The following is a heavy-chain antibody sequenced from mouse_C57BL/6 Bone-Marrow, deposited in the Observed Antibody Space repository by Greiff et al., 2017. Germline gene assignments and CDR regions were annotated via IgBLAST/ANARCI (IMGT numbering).Heavy chain of an antibody. CDR1: GYSITSDY. Sequence: EVQRVESGPGLAKPSPTLSLTCSVTGYSITSDYWNWIRKFPGNKLEYMGYISSSGSTYYNPSLKSRISITRDTSKNQYYLQLNSVTTEDTATYYCARYRGVYYGSSYDYAMDYWGQGTSVTVSS. CDR2: ISSSGST. D-gene: IGHD1-1*01. CDR3: ARYRGVYYGSSYDYAMDY. V-gene: IGHV3-8*01. J-gene: IGHJ4*01.